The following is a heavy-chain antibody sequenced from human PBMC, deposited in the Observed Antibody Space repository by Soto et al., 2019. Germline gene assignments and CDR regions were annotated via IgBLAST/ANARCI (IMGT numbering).Heavy chain of an antibody. CDR1: GGTFSSYA. Sequence: QVQLVQSGAEVKKPGSSVKVSCKASGGTFSSYAISWVRQAPGQGLEWMGGIIPIFGTANYAQKFQDRVTITADESKRTAYMELSSLSSEDTAVYYCACQQLGLSYYSGMDVWGQGTTVTVSS. CDR2: IIPIFGTA. D-gene: IGHD6-6*01. V-gene: IGHV1-69*12. J-gene: IGHJ6*02. CDR3: ACQQLGLSYYSGMDV.